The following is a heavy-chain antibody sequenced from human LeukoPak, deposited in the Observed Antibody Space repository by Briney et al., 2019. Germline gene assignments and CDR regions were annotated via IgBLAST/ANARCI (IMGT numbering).Heavy chain of an antibody. J-gene: IGHJ6*02. V-gene: IGHV1-8*01. CDR1: GYTFTSYD. CDR2: MSPNSGDT. D-gene: IGHD3-3*01. Sequence: ASVKVSCKASGYTFTSYDFNWVRQATGQRPEWMGWMSPNSGDTGYAQKFQDRVTMTRNTSISTAYMELSSLRSEDTAVYYCARGMSGSDFWSGYYWYYYYGMDVWGQGTTVTVSS. CDR3: ARGMSGSDFWSGYYWYYYYGMDV.